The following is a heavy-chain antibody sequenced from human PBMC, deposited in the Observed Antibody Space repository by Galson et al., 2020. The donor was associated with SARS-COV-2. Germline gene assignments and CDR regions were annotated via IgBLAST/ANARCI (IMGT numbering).Heavy chain of an antibody. CDR1: GYTFTSYG. CDR3: ARDRLVDIVATMLGGLYYYGMDV. J-gene: IGHJ6*02. CDR2: ISAYNGNT. Sequence: ASVKVSCKASGYTFTSYGISWVRQAPGQGLEWMGWISAYNGNTNYAQKLQGRVTMTTDTSTSTAYMELRSLRSDDTAVYYCARDRLVDIVATMLGGLYYYGMDVWGQGTTVTVSS. V-gene: IGHV1-18*01. D-gene: IGHD5-12*01.